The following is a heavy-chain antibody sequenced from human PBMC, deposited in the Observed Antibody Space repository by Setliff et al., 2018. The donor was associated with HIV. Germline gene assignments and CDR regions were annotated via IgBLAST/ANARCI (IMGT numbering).Heavy chain of an antibody. Sequence: GGSLRLSCAASGFIFDTYAMHWVRRAPGKGREWVAVTSYDGGDKYYADSVKGRFTISRDNSVNTLFLQIISLRVEDTAVYYCARSSGWYYFDRWGQGTLVTVSS. CDR1: GFIFDTYA. CDR2: TSYDGGDK. J-gene: IGHJ4*02. V-gene: IGHV3-30*04. D-gene: IGHD6-19*01. CDR3: ARSSGWYYFDR.